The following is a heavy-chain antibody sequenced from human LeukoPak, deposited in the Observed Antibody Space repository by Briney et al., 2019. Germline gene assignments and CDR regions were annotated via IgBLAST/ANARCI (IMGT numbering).Heavy chain of an antibody. CDR2: INAGNGNT. J-gene: IGHJ4*02. CDR3: ARYTYYGSGSKAIDY. V-gene: IGHV1-3*01. Sequence: ASVKVSCKASGGTFSSYAINWVRQAPGQRLEWMGWINAGNGNTKYSQKFQGRVTITRDTSASTAYMELSSLRSEDTAVYYCARYTYYGSGSKAIDYWGQGTLVTVSS. CDR1: GGTFSSYA. D-gene: IGHD3-10*01.